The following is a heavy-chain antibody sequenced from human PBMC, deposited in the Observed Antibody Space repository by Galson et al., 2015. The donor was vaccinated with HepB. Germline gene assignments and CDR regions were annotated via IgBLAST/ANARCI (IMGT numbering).Heavy chain of an antibody. V-gene: IGHV1-69*13. J-gene: IGHJ6*03. D-gene: IGHD3-10*01. CDR2: FIPMFGTA. CDR1: GGTFRSYA. Sequence: SVKVSCKASGGTFRSYAISWVRQAPGQGLEWMGGFIPMFGTANYAQKFQGRVTITADESTSTAYMEVSSLRSEDTAVYYCARDKKPTTVLRGVIENNFYYMDAWGKGTTVTVSS. CDR3: ARDKKPTTVLRGVIENNFYYMDA.